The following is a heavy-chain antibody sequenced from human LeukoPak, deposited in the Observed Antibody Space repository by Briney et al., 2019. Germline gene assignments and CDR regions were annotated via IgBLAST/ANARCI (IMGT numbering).Heavy chain of an antibody. D-gene: IGHD1-26*01. CDR1: GASLSGYY. Sequence: SETLSLTCGVHGASLSGYYWTWIRQFPGKGLEWIGEINHSGTTDDNPSLKSRVTISVDASKTQFSLKLTSVTAADTAVYYCARGRSWNFFDYWGLGTLVAVSS. J-gene: IGHJ4*02. CDR2: INHSGTT. V-gene: IGHV4-34*01. CDR3: ARGRSWNFFDY.